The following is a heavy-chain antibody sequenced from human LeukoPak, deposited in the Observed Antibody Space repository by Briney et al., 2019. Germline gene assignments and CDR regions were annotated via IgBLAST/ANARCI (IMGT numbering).Heavy chain of an antibody. J-gene: IGHJ4*02. CDR1: GSTFSAYP. V-gene: IGHV3-23*01. CDR3: AKILSGTYSFDL. Sequence: GESLRLSCTASGSTFSAYPMTWVRQAPGQGLEWVSAISGNSVTIYYADSVKGRFTISRDNSKNTLYLQMYSLRAEDTAVYYCAKILSGTYSFDLWGQGTLVTVSS. CDR2: ISGNSVTI. D-gene: IGHD1-26*01.